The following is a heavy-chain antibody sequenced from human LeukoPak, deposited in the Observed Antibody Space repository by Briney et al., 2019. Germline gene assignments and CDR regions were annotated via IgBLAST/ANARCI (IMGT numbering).Heavy chain of an antibody. CDR3: ARARNNYDSSGYSALDC. CDR2: IWYDGSNK. D-gene: IGHD3-22*01. V-gene: IGHV3-33*08. J-gene: IGHJ4*02. CDR1: GFTFSSYS. Sequence: GGSLRLSCAASGFTFSSYSMNWVRQAPGKGLEWVAVIWYDGSNKWYADSVKGRFTISRDNSKNTLYLQMDSLRAEDTAVYYCARARNNYDSSGYSALDCWGQGTLVTVSS.